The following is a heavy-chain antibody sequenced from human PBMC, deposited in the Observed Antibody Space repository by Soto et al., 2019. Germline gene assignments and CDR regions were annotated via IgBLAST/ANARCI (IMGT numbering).Heavy chain of an antibody. V-gene: IGHV1-69*02. CDR3: ARGSSTRDWFDP. J-gene: IGHJ5*02. Sequence: QVQLVQSGAEVKKPGSSVKVSCKASGGTFSSYTISWVRQAPGQGLEWMGRIIPILGIANYAQKFQGRVTITADKSTSTAYMELNSLRSEDTAVYYCARGSSTRDWFDPWGQGTLVTVSS. D-gene: IGHD2-2*01. CDR1: GGTFSSYT. CDR2: IIPILGIA.